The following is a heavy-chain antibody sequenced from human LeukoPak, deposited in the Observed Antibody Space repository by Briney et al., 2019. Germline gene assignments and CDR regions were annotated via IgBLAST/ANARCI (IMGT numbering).Heavy chain of an antibody. CDR2: MSGSGDST. J-gene: IGHJ6*03. Sequence: GGSLRLSCAASGFTFSSYTMSWVRQAPGKGLEWVSAMSGSGDSTNYADSVKGRFTISRDNSKDTLYLQMNSLRAEVTAVYYCAKGRGWEASYYYYYMDVWGKGTTVTISS. CDR1: GFTFSSYT. V-gene: IGHV3-23*01. CDR3: AKGRGWEASYYYYYMDV. D-gene: IGHD1-26*01.